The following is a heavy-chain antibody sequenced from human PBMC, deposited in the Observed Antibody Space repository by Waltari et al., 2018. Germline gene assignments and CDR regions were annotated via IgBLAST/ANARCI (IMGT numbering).Heavy chain of an antibody. D-gene: IGHD5-12*01. J-gene: IGHJ4*02. CDR3: AKVGEMATIEGDY. Sequence: EVQLVDSGGGLVKPGGSLTRSCAASGVSFRTYSMNWLRKVPGKGLEWVSSFSSSSSSIYYADSVKGRFTISRDNAKNTLYLQMNSLRAEDTAVYYCAKVGEMATIEGDYWGQGTLVTVSS. CDR2: FSSSSSSI. V-gene: IGHV3-21*01. CDR1: GVSFRTYS.